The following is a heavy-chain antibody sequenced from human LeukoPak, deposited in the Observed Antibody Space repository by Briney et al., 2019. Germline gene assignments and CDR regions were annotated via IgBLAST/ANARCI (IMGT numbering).Heavy chain of an antibody. J-gene: IGHJ5*02. CDR1: GYTFTGYY. V-gene: IGHV1-2*02. Sequence: ASVKVSCKASGYTFTGYYMHWVRQAPGQGLEWMGWINPNSGGTNYAQKFQGRVTMTRDTSISAAYMELSRLRSDDTAVYYCARDRGHRSNLDWFDPWGQGTLVTVSS. D-gene: IGHD2-2*01. CDR2: INPNSGGT. CDR3: ARDRGHRSNLDWFDP.